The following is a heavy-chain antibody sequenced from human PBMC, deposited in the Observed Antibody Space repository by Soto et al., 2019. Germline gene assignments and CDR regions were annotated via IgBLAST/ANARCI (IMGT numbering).Heavy chain of an antibody. J-gene: IGHJ3*02. CDR3: AKVLGHGGRGAFDI. V-gene: IGHV3-30*18. CDR2: ISYDGSNK. CDR1: GFTFSSYG. D-gene: IGHD7-27*01. Sequence: QVQLVESGGGVVQPGRSLRLSCAASGFTFSSYGMHWVRQAPGKGLEWVALISYDGSNKYYADSVKGRFTISRDNSKNTLYLQMNSLRTEDTAVYYCAKVLGHGGRGAFDIWGQGTMVTVSS.